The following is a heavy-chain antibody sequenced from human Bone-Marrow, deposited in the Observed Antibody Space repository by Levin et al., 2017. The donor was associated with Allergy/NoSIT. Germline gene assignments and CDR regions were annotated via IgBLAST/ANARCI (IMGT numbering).Heavy chain of an antibody. D-gene: IGHD5-24*01. Sequence: SQTLSLTCTVSGVSITSGNYYWSWIRQPAGKGLEWIGHIYTSGNTNYNPSLKSRVTIPVDTSKNQFSLKLRSVTAADTAVYYCARVLQYYYYYMDVWGKGTTVTVSS. V-gene: IGHV4-61*09. CDR1: GVSITSGNYY. CDR3: ARVLQYYYYYMDV. J-gene: IGHJ6*03. CDR2: IYTSGNT.